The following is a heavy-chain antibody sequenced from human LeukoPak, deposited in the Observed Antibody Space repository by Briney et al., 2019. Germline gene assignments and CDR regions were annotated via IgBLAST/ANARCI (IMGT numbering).Heavy chain of an antibody. CDR1: GGSISSHY. CDR3: ARGVFHYGSGRADYYYYYMDV. J-gene: IGHJ6*03. CDR2: IYYSGST. Sequence: PSETLSLTCTVSGGSISSHYWSWIRQPPGKGLEWIGYIYYSGSTNYNPSLKSRVTMSVDTSKNQFSLKLSSVTAADTAVYYCARGVFHYGSGRADYYYYYMDVWGKGTTVTVSS. D-gene: IGHD3-10*01. V-gene: IGHV4-59*11.